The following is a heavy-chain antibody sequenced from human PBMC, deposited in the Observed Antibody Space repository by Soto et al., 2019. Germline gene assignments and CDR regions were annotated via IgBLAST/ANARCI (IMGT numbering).Heavy chain of an antibody. CDR1: GFTFSSYG. CDR2: ISYDGSNK. J-gene: IGHJ5*02. CDR3: AKDFKSLLWFGDGDWFDP. D-gene: IGHD3-10*01. V-gene: IGHV3-30*18. Sequence: QVQLVESGGGVVQPGRSLRLSCAASGFTFSSYGMHWVRQAPGKGLEWVAVISYDGSNKYYADSVKGRFTISRDNSKTTLYLQMNSLRAEDTAVYYCAKDFKSLLWFGDGDWFDPWGQGTLVTVSS.